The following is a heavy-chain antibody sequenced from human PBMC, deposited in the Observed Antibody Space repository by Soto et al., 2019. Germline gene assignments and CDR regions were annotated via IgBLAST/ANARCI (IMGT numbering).Heavy chain of an antibody. CDR3: APGRGVAAPGADY. V-gene: IGHV1-2*02. J-gene: IGHJ4*02. Sequence: ASVKVSCKASGYTFTAYYIHWVRQAPGQGLEWMGWINPNSGDTNYAQKFQGRVTMTRDTSISTAYMELSRLRSDDTAVYYCAPGRGVAAPGADYWGQGPMVTVPQ. CDR2: INPNSGDT. CDR1: GYTFTAYY. D-gene: IGHD6-13*01.